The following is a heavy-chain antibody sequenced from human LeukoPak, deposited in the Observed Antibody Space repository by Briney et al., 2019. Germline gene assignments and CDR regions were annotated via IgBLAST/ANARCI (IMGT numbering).Heavy chain of an antibody. CDR1: GGSISSSSYY. J-gene: IGHJ5*02. D-gene: IGHD6-13*01. CDR2: IYTSGST. Sequence: SETLSLTCTVSGGSISSSSYYWSWIRQPAGKGLEWIGRIYTSGSTNCNPSLKSRVTMSVDTSKNQFSLELSSVTAADTAVYYCARGASHDSSSWYVDHWGQGTLVTVSS. CDR3: ARGASHDSSSWYVDH. V-gene: IGHV4-61*02.